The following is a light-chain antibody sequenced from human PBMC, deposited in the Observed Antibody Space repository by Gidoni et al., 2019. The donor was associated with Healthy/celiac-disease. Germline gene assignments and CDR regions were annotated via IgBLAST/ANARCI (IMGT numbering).Light chain of an antibody. CDR3: MQALQTPRT. Sequence: DIVMTPSPLSLPVTPGEPASISCRTSQSLLHIHGYHNLDWYLQKPGQSPQLLIYLGSNRASGVPDRFSGSGSGTDFTLKISRVEAEDVGVYYCMQALQTPRTFGQGTKVEI. CDR1: QSLLHIHGYHN. V-gene: IGKV2-28*01. CDR2: LGS. J-gene: IGKJ1*01.